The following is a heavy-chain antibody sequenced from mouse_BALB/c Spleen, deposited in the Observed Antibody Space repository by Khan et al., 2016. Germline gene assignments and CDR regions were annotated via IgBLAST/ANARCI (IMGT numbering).Heavy chain of an antibody. V-gene: IGHV9-2-1*01. CDR1: GYTFTDYS. CDR2: INTETGEP. Sequence: QIQLVQSGPELKKPGETVKISCKASGYTFTDYSMHWVKQAPGKGLKWMGWINTETGEPTYADDFKGRFAFSLETSASTAYLQINNLKNEDMATYFCARSRGSSYDYYAMDYWGQGTSVTVSS. D-gene: IGHD1-1*01. J-gene: IGHJ4*01. CDR3: ARSRGSSYDYYAMDY.